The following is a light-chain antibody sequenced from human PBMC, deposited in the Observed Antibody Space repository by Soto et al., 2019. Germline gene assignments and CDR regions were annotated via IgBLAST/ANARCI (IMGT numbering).Light chain of an antibody. Sequence: EIVLTQSPATLSLSPGERATLSCRARQSISTNLAWYQQKLGQAPRLLIYGASTRATGIPARFSGSGSGTEFTLTISSLQSEDFAVYYCQQYHNWPPITFGQGTRLEI. CDR2: GAS. CDR3: QQYHNWPPIT. J-gene: IGKJ5*01. V-gene: IGKV3D-15*01. CDR1: QSISTN.